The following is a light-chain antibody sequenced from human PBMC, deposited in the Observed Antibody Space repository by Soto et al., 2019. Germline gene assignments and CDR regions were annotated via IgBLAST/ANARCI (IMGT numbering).Light chain of an antibody. V-gene: IGKV3-11*01. CDR2: DAS. CDR3: QQRSNWHPWT. J-gene: IGKJ1*01. Sequence: EILLTQSPGTLSLSPGERATLSCRASQTVGTTYLAGYQQKPGQAPRLLIYDASNRATGIPARFSGSGSGTDFTLTISSLEPEDFAVYYCQQRSNWHPWTFGQGTKVDIK. CDR1: QTVGTTY.